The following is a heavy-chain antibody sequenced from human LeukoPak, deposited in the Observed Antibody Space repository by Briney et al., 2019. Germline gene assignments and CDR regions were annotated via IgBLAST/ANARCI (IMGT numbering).Heavy chain of an antibody. V-gene: IGHV3-74*01. D-gene: IGHD2-15*01. CDR3: AKDQDIVVVVAASDAFDI. CDR2: INSDGSST. Sequence: PGGSLRLSCAASGFTFSSYWMHWVRQAPGKGLVWVSRINSDGSSTSYADSVKGRFTISRDNSKNTLYLQMNSLRAEDTAVYYCAKDQDIVVVVAASDAFDIWGQGTMVTVSS. J-gene: IGHJ3*02. CDR1: GFTFSSYW.